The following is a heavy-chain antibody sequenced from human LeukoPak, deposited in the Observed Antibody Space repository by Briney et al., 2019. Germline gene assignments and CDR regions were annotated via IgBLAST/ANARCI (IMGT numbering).Heavy chain of an antibody. Sequence: GGSLRLSCTGSTFALRNYWIHWVRQVPGKGLEWISRITSEGISSSYADSVKGRFTISRDNAKKSLYLQMDSLRAEDTAVYYCARDGGDYGSGSYYAYWGQGTLVTVSS. CDR1: TFALRNYW. CDR3: ARDGGDYGSGSYYAY. CDR2: ITSEGISS. V-gene: IGHV3-74*03. D-gene: IGHD3-10*01. J-gene: IGHJ4*02.